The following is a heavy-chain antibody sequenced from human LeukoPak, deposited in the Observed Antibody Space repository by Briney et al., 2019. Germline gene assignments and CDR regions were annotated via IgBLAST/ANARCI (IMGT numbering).Heavy chain of an antibody. CDR2: INPNSGVT. Sequence: ASVKVSCKASGYTFTSYHVHWVRQAPGQGLEWMGWINPNSGVTNYAQKFQGRVTMTRDTSITTAYMELSRLRSDDTAVYYCARDNREVRGGDCFDVWGKGTTVTVSS. CDR1: GYTFTSYH. V-gene: IGHV1-2*02. CDR3: ARDNREVRGGDCFDV. J-gene: IGHJ6*04. D-gene: IGHD2-21*02.